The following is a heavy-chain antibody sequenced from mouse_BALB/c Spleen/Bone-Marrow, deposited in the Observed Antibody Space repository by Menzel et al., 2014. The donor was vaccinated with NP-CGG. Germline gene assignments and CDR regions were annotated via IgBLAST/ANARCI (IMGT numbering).Heavy chain of an antibody. V-gene: IGHV1-54*03. CDR2: INPGSGST. Sequence: VQLQESGAELVRPGTSVKVSCKASGYAFTNYLIEWLKQRPGQGLELIGVINPGSGSTNYNEKFKGKATLTADKSSSTAYMQLSSLTSDDSAAYFCARGPTWYFDVWGAGTTVTVSS. CDR1: GYAFTNYL. D-gene: IGHD3-3*01. J-gene: IGHJ1*01. CDR3: ARGPTWYFDV.